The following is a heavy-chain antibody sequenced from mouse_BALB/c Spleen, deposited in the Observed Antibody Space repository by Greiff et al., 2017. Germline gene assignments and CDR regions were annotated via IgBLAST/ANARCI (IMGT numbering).Heavy chain of an antibody. Sequence: EVQLQQSGAELVRPGALVKLSCKASGFNIKDYYMHWVKQRPEQGLEWIGWIDPENGNTIYDPKFQGKASITADTSSNTAYLQLSSLTSEDTAVYYCARPGSSYVHWYFDVWGAGTTVTVSS. V-gene: IGHV14-1*02. CDR3: ARPGSSYVHWYFDV. CDR1: GFNIKDYY. D-gene: IGHD1-1*01. J-gene: IGHJ1*01. CDR2: IDPENGNT.